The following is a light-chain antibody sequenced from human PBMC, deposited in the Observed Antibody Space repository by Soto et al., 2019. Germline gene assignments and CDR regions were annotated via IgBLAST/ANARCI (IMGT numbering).Light chain of an antibody. Sequence: EIQMTQSPPTLSASIGERVIITCRASQTISSSSAWYQQKPGQAPKLLIYDASSLESGVPSRFSGSGSGTEFTLTISSLQPDDFATYYCHQYKSYSPYTFGQGTKLEIK. CDR2: DAS. J-gene: IGKJ2*01. V-gene: IGKV1-5*01. CDR3: HQYKSYSPYT. CDR1: QTISSS.